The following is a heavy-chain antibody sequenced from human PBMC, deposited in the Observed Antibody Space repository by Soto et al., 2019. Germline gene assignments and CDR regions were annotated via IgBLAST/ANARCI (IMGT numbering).Heavy chain of an antibody. D-gene: IGHD3-16*01. J-gene: IGHJ5*02. V-gene: IGHV3-66*01. CDR1: GFTVSSNY. CDR3: ARDVRLGESWFDP. Sequence: EVQLVESGGGLVQPGGSLRLSCAASGFTVSSNYMSWVRQAPGKGLEWVSVIYSGGSTYYADSVKGRFTISRDNSKNTLYLQMNSVRAEDMAVYYCARDVRLGESWFDPWGQGTLVTVSS. CDR2: IYSGGST.